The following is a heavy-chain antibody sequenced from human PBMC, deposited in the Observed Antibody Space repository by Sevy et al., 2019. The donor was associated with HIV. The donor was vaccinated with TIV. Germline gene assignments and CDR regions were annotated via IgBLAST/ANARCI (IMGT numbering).Heavy chain of an antibody. J-gene: IGHJ3*02. CDR1: GGSISSYY. CDR2: IYYSGST. Sequence: SETLSLTYTVSGGSISSYYWSWIRQPPGKGLEWIGYIYYSGSTNYNPSLKSRVTISVDTSKNQFSLKLSSVTAADTAVYYCASRGRYSSSSGHAFDIWGQGTMVTVSS. CDR3: ASRGRYSSSSGHAFDI. V-gene: IGHV4-59*01. D-gene: IGHD6-6*01.